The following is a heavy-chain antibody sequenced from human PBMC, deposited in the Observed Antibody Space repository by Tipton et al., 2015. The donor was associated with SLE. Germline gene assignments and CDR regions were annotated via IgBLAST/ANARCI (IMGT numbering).Heavy chain of an antibody. V-gene: IGHV1-69*05. CDR2: IIPIFGTA. CDR3: ARGRFFGSEYGMDV. J-gene: IGHJ6*02. Sequence: QSGAEVKTPGSSVKVSCKASGGTFSNYGISWVRQAPGQGLEWMGGIIPIFGTANNAQKFQGRVTNSTDESTSTVYMELSSLRSEDTAVYYCARGRFFGSEYGMDVWGQGTTVTVSS. D-gene: IGHD3-3*01. CDR1: GGTFSNYG.